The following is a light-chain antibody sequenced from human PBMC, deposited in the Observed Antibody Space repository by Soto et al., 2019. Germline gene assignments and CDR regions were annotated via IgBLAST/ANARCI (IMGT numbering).Light chain of an antibody. Sequence: ILMTQSPASLSASPGDRVTITCRASQGISSYLAWYQQKPGKAPKLLIYAASTLRSGVPSRFSGSGSGTDFTLTISCLQSEDFATYYCQQYYSYTWTFGQGTKVDIK. J-gene: IGKJ1*01. CDR3: QQYYSYTWT. CDR2: AAS. CDR1: QGISSY. V-gene: IGKV1-8*01.